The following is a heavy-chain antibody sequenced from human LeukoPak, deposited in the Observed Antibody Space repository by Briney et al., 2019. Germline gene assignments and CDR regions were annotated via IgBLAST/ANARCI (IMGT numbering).Heavy chain of an antibody. V-gene: IGHV4-38-2*01. Sequence: PSETLSLTCAVSGYSISSGYYWGWIRQPPGKGLEWIGSIYHSGSTYYNPSLKSRVTMSVEKSKDQFSLKLSSVTAADTAVYFCARHVYYGSGSSYYFDYWGQGTLVTVSS. J-gene: IGHJ4*02. CDR1: GYSISSGYY. D-gene: IGHD3-10*01. CDR2: IYHSGST. CDR3: ARHVYYGSGSSYYFDY.